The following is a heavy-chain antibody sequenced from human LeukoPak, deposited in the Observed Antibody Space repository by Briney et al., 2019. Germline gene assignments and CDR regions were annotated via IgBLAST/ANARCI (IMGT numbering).Heavy chain of an antibody. CDR2: ISSSGSTI. D-gene: IGHD1-1*01. CDR3: ARNVRPYYYYYMDV. CDR1: RFTFSSYE. J-gene: IGHJ6*03. V-gene: IGHV3-48*03. Sequence: GGSLRLSCAASRFTFSSYEMNWVRQAPGKGLEWVSYISSSGSTIYYADSVKGRFTISRDNAKNSLYLQMNSLRAEDTAVYYCARNVRPYYYYYMDVWGKGTTVTISS.